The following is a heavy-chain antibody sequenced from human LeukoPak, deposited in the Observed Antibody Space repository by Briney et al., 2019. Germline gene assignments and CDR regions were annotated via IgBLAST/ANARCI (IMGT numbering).Heavy chain of an antibody. CDR1: GYTFTSYY. D-gene: IGHD3-22*01. J-gene: IGHJ4*02. Sequence: ASVKVSCKASGYTFTSYYMHWVRQAPGQGLEWMGIINPSGGSTSYAQKFQGRVTMTRDMSTSTVYMELSSLRSEDTAVYYCARDLVGYYDSSGSFDYWGQGTLVTVSS. CDR3: ARDLVGYYDSSGSFDY. CDR2: INPSGGST. V-gene: IGHV1-46*01.